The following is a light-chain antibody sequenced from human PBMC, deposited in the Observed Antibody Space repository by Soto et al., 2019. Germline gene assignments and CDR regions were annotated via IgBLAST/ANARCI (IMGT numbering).Light chain of an antibody. Sequence: DIQMTQSPPSLSASVGDRVTITCRASQGIGNYLAWYQQKPGKVPKLLIYAASTLQSEVPSRFSGSGSGTDFTLTISSLQPEDFATYYCQKYITVPYTFGQGTKLEI. CDR2: AAS. CDR1: QGIGNY. J-gene: IGKJ2*01. CDR3: QKYITVPYT. V-gene: IGKV1-27*01.